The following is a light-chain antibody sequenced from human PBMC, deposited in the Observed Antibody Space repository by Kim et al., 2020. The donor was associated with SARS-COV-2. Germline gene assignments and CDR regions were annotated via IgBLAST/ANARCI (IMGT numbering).Light chain of an antibody. CDR3: QQYQYLPRT. Sequence: DIQMTQSPSSLSASMGDRVTITCRASQGIRNSLAWYQQKPGKAPVLLVYSTSRLETGVPPRFSGSASGTDYTLTISRLQPEDFGTYYSQQYQYLPRTFRQGTKLEI. CDR2: STS. J-gene: IGKJ2*01. CDR1: QGIRNS. V-gene: IGKV1-NL1*01.